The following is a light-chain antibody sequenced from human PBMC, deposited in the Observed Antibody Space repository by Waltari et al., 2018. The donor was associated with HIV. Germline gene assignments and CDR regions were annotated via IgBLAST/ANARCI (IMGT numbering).Light chain of an antibody. CDR3: QQYYSTPYS. CDR2: WAS. J-gene: IGKJ2*03. V-gene: IGKV4-1*01. Sequence: DIVMTQSPDSLAVSLGERATINCKSGRSLLDSSNNKNYLAWYQLKPGQPPKLLVYWASTRESGVPDRFSGSGSGTYFTLTITSLQAEDVAVYYCQQYYSTPYSFGQGTKLEIK. CDR1: RSLLDSSNNKNY.